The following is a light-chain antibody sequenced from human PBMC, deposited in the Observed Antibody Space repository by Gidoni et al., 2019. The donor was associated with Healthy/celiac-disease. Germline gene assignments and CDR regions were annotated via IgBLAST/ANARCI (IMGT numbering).Light chain of an antibody. CDR1: QDISNY. Sequence: DIQMTQSPSSLSASVGDRVTITCQASQDISNYLNWYQQKPGKAPKLLIYDASNLETGVPSRCSGSGSGTDFTFTISSLQPEDIATYYCQQYDNLPPLTFXGXTKVXIK. CDR2: DAS. V-gene: IGKV1-33*01. CDR3: QQYDNLPPLT. J-gene: IGKJ4*01.